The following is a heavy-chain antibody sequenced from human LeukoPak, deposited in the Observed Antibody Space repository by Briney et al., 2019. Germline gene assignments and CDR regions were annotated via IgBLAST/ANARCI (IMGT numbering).Heavy chain of an antibody. V-gene: IGHV1-2*02. J-gene: IGHJ3*02. D-gene: IGHD3-9*01. Sequence: GASVKVSCKASGYTFTGYYMHWVRQAPGQGLEWMGWINPNSGGTNYAQKFQGRVTMTRDTSISTAYMELSRLRSDDTAVYYCARASTGNYDILTGYYTGAFDIWGQGTMVTVSS. CDR2: INPNSGGT. CDR3: ARASTGNYDILTGYYTGAFDI. CDR1: GYTFTGYY.